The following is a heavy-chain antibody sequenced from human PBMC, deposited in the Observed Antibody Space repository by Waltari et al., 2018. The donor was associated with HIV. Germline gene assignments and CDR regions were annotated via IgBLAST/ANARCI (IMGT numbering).Heavy chain of an antibody. CDR1: GFTFSSYW. J-gene: IGHJ4*02. CDR2: KKKEGSEK. D-gene: IGHD3-10*01. CDR3: ARGGFYGSGSKVN. Sequence: EVQLVESGGGLVQPGGSLRLSCAASGFTFSSYWMSWVRQAPGKGREGEAKKKKEGSEKYCGDTVNGRCTISRDNAENSLYLQMNSLRAEDTAVYYCARGGFYGSGSKVNWGQGTLVTVSS. V-gene: IGHV3-7*04.